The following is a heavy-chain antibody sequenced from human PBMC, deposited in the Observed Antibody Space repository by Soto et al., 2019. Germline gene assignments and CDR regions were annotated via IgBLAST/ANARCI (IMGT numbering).Heavy chain of an antibody. CDR3: ARVEVVRGVISDYYYGMDG. J-gene: IGHJ6*02. CDR2: INHSGST. D-gene: IGHD3-10*01. V-gene: IGHV4-34*01. Sequence: NPSETLSLTCVVYGGSFSGYYWSWIRQPPGKGLEWIGEINHSGSTNYNPSLKSRVTISVDTSKNQFSLKLSSVTAADTAVYYCARVEVVRGVISDYYYGMDGCGQGTTVTISS. CDR1: GGSFSGYY.